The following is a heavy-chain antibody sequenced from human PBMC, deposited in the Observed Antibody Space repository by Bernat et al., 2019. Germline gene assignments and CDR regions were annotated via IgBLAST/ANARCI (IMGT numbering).Heavy chain of an antibody. J-gene: IGHJ5*02. Sequence: EVQLVESGGGLVQPGGSLRLSCVASGFTFSSYEMNWVRQAPGKGLEWVSYISSAGGGSTIYYADYVKGRFTISRDNAKNSLYLQMNSLRADDTAVYYCAPYSIPGGCFDPWGRGTLVTVSS. D-gene: IGHD3-16*01. CDR2: ISSAGGGSTI. V-gene: IGHV3-48*03. CDR3: APYSIPGGCFDP. CDR1: GFTFSSYE.